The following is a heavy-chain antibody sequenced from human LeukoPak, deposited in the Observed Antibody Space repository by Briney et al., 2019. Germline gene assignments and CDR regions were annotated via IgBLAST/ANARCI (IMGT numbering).Heavy chain of an antibody. D-gene: IGHD5-18*01. CDR1: GYTFTSYD. V-gene: IGHV1-8*01. J-gene: IGHJ4*02. CDR3: AREDTAMRTYDY. CDR2: MNPNSGNT. Sequence: ASVKVSCKASGYTFTSYDINWVRQATGQGLEWMGWMNPNSGNTGYAQKFQGRVTMTRNTSISTAYMELSRLRSDDTAVYYCAREDTAMRTYDYWGQGTLVTVSS.